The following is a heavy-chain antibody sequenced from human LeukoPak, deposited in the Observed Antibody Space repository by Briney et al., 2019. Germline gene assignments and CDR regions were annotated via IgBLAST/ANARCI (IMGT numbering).Heavy chain of an antibody. CDR2: IYYSGST. V-gene: IGHV4-39*07. CDR1: GGSISSSSYY. J-gene: IGHJ4*02. D-gene: IGHD3-22*01. Sequence: SETLSLTSTVSGGSISSSSYYWGWIRQPPGKGLEWIGSIYYSGSTYYNPSLKSRVTISVDTSKNQFSLKLSSVTAADTAVYYCARDQDYYDSSGYYYWGQGTLVTVSS. CDR3: ARDQDYYDSSGYYY.